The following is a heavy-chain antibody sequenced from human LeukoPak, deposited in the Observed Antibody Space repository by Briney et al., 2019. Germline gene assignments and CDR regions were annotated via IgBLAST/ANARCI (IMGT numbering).Heavy chain of an antibody. V-gene: IGHV3-53*01. Sequence: GGSLRLSCAASGFPFSNYAVHWVRQAPGKGLEWVSVIYSGGSTYYADSVKGRFTISRDNSKNTLYLQMNSLRAEDTAVYYCARVVNPYDSSGYYYRGENWFDPWGQGTLVTVSS. D-gene: IGHD3-22*01. J-gene: IGHJ5*02. CDR1: GFPFSNYA. CDR3: ARVVNPYDSSGYYYRGENWFDP. CDR2: IYSGGST.